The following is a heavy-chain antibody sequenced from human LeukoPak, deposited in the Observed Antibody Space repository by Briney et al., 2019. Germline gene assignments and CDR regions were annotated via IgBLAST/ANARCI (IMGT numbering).Heavy chain of an antibody. V-gene: IGHV4-59*01. J-gene: IGHJ5*02. CDR1: GGSISTYY. CDR3: ARGEWFDP. CDR2: IYYSGST. Sequence: NPSETLSLTCTVSGGSISTYYWSWIRQPPGKGLEWIGYIYYSGSTNYNLSLKSRVTMSVDTSKNQFSLKLSSVTAADTAVYYCARGEWFDPWGQGTLVTVSS.